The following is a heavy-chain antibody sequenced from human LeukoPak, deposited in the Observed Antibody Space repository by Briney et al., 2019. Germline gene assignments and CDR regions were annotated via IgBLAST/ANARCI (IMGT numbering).Heavy chain of an antibody. CDR1: GFTFSTYW. D-gene: IGHD1-26*01. Sequence: GGSLRLSCAASGFTFSTYWMSWVRQAPGKGLEWVANIKEDGSEINYADSVRGRFTISRDNAKNSLYLQMNSLRAEDTAVYYCARGSGSYGAFDIWGQGTMVTVSS. CDR3: ARGSGSYGAFDI. V-gene: IGHV3-7*05. J-gene: IGHJ3*02. CDR2: IKEDGSEI.